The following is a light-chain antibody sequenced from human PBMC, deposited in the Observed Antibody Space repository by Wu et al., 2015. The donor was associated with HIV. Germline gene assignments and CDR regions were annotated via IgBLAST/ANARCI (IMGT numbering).Light chain of an antibody. Sequence: DIQMTQSPSTLSASVGDRVTITCRASQRISNWLAWYQQKPGKAPKLLIYKASSLESGVPSRFSGSGSGTEFTLTISSLQPDDFATYYCQQYNSAPFTFGPGTKVDI. CDR2: KAS. J-gene: IGKJ3*01. CDR3: QQYNSAPFT. V-gene: IGKV1-5*03. CDR1: QRISNW.